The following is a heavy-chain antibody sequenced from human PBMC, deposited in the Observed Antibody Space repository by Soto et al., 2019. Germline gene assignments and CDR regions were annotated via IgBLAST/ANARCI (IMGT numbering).Heavy chain of an antibody. CDR3: VKGPRKGYDFWSGYYYYFDY. CDR1: GFTFSSYA. CDR2: ISSNGGST. V-gene: IGHV3-64D*06. D-gene: IGHD3-3*01. Sequence: HPGGSLRLSCSASGFTFSSYAMHWVRQAPGKGLEYVSAISSNGGSTYYADSVKGRFTISRDNSKNTLYLQMSSLRAEDTAVYYCVKGPRKGYDFWSGYYYYFDYWGQGTLVTVSS. J-gene: IGHJ4*02.